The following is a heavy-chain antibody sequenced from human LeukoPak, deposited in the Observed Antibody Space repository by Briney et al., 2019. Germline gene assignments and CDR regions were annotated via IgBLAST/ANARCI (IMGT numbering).Heavy chain of an antibody. D-gene: IGHD1-7*01. CDR1: GYTFTGYY. CDR2: INPNSGGT. V-gene: IGHV1-2*02. CDR3: ARDLDWNYASPFDY. J-gene: IGHJ4*02. Sequence: ASVKVSCKASGYTFTGYYMHWVRQAPGQELEWMGWINPNSGGTNYAQKFQGRVTMTRDTSISTAYMELSRLRFDDTAVYYCARDLDWNYASPFDYWGQGTLVTVSS.